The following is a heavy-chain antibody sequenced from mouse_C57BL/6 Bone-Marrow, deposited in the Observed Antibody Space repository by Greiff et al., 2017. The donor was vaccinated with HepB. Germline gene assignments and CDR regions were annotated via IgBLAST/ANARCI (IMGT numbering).Heavy chain of an antibody. CDR1: GYTFTGYW. J-gene: IGHJ2*01. V-gene: IGHV1-9*01. Sequence: QVQLQQSGAELMKPGASVKLSCKATGYTFTGYWIEWVKQRPGHGLEWIGEILPGGGSTNYNEKFKGKATFTADTSSNTAYMQLSSLTTEDSAIYYCARAHYYGSSYRYFDYWGQGTTLTVSS. CDR3: ARAHYYGSSYRYFDY. CDR2: ILPGGGST. D-gene: IGHD1-1*01.